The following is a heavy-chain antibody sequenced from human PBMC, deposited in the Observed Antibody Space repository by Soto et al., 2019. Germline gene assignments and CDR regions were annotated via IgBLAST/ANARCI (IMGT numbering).Heavy chain of an antibody. CDR3: AREAGYYYYGMDV. J-gene: IGHJ6*02. D-gene: IGHD3-10*01. V-gene: IGHV4-30-4*01. CDR1: GGSISSGDYY. CDR2: IYYSRST. Sequence: SETLSLTCTVSGGSISSGDYYSSWIRQPPGQGLEWIGYIYYSRSTYYNQSLKSRVTISVDTSKNQFSLKLSSVTAADTAVYYCAREAGYYYYGMDVWGQGTTVT.